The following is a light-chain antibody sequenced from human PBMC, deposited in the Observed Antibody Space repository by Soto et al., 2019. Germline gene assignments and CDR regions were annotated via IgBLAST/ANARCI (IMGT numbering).Light chain of an antibody. CDR1: QDISSW. V-gene: IGKV1-12*01. Sequence: IQMTQSPSSVSASVGDTVTITCRASQDISSWLAWYQQKPGKAPKLLISAASSLQSGVPTRFSGSGSGTDCTLIISGLQPEDVATYFCQQGDSFPCTFGWGTKVEIK. CDR2: AAS. CDR3: QQGDSFPCT. J-gene: IGKJ4*01.